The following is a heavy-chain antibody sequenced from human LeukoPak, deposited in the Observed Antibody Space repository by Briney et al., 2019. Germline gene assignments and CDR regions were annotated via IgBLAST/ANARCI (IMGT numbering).Heavy chain of an antibody. V-gene: IGHV4-59*08. D-gene: IGHD2-2*01. CDR3: ARGRRQLLYYYYYGMDV. Sequence: SETLSLTCTVSGGSISSYYWSWIRQPPGKGLEWIGYIYYSGSTNYNPSLKSRVTISVDTSKSQFSLKLSSVTAADTAVYYCARGRRQLLYYYYYGMDVWGQGTTVTVSS. CDR2: IYYSGST. J-gene: IGHJ6*02. CDR1: GGSISSYY.